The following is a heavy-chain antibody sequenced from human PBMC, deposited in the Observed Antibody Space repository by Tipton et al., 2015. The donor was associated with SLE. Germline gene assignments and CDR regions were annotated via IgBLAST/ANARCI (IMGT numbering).Heavy chain of an antibody. CDR2: IYYSGST. CDR3: ARHRPPDSSGRGAFDI. Sequence: TLSLTCTVSGGSISSGGYYWSWIRQHPGKGLEWIGYIYYSGSTYYNPSLKSRVTISEDTSKNQFSLKLSSVTAADTAVYYCARHRPPDSSGRGAFDIWGQGTMVTVSS. J-gene: IGHJ3*02. CDR1: GGSISSGGYY. V-gene: IGHV4-31*03. D-gene: IGHD6-19*01.